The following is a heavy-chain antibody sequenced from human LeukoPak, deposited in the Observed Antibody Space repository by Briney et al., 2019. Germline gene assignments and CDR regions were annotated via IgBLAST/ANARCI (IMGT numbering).Heavy chain of an antibody. Sequence: PGGSLRLSCAASGFTFSSYSMNWVRQAPGKGLEWVSSISSSSSYIYYADSVKGRFTISRDNAKNSLYLQMNSLRAEDTAVYYCARVDSGEDIVVVPAATYYYYYYYYMDVWGKGTTVTVSS. D-gene: IGHD2-2*01. CDR3: ARVDSGEDIVVVPAATYYYYYYYYMDV. J-gene: IGHJ6*03. CDR2: ISSSSSYI. V-gene: IGHV3-21*01. CDR1: GFTFSSYS.